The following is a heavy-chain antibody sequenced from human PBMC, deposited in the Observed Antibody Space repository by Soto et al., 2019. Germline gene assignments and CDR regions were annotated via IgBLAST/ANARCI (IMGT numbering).Heavy chain of an antibody. J-gene: IGHJ4*01. CDR1: GYTFINYG. D-gene: IGHD6-19*01. CDR3: ARDGIAVTGSFDY. V-gene: IGHV1-18*04. CDR2: ISAYNGNT. Sequence: ASVKVSCKASGYTFINYGITWVRQAPGQGLEWMAWISAYNGNTNYAQKFQGRVTMTTDTSASTAYMELRSLRSNDTAVYYCARDGIAVTGSFDYWGQEPWSPSPQ.